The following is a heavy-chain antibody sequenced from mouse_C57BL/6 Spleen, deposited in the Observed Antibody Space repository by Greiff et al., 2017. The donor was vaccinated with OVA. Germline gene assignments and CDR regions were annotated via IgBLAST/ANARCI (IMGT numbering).Heavy chain of an antibody. D-gene: IGHD1-1*01. CDR1: GFSLTSYG. Sequence: VQLQQSGPGLVQPSQSLSITCTVSGFSLTSYGVHWVRQSPGKGLEWLGVIWSGGSTDYNAAFISKLSTSKDNSKSQVFFKMNSLQADDTAIYYWARHYYGSSYWFDYWGQGTTLTVSS. V-gene: IGHV2-2*01. J-gene: IGHJ2*01. CDR2: IWSGGST. CDR3: ARHYYGSSYWFDY.